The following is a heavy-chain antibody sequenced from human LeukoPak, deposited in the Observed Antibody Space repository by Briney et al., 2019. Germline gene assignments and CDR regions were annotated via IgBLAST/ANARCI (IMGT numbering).Heavy chain of an antibody. D-gene: IGHD2-2*01. Sequence: GAAVKVSCKASGGTFNSYTISWVRQDPGQALEWIGRISPILAIANYAQKFQGRVTITADKSTSTAYMELSSLRSEDTTVYYCARDLRYCSSTSCYYYYYGMDVWGQGTTVTVSS. J-gene: IGHJ6*02. V-gene: IGHV1-69*04. CDR1: GGTFNSYT. CDR2: ISPILAIA. CDR3: ARDLRYCSSTSCYYYYYGMDV.